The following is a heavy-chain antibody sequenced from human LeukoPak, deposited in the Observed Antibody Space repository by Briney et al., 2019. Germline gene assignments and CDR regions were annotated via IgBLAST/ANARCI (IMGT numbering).Heavy chain of an antibody. CDR3: ARDRGGSYFDY. J-gene: IGHJ4*02. CDR2: ISYDGSNK. D-gene: IGHD1-26*01. V-gene: IGHV3-30*04. Sequence: GGSLRLSCTASGFTFGDYAMHWVRQAPGKGLEWVAVISYDGSNKYYADSVKGRFTISRDNSKNTLYLQMNSLRAEDTAVYYCARDRGGSYFDYWGQGTLVTVSS. CDR1: GFTFGDYA.